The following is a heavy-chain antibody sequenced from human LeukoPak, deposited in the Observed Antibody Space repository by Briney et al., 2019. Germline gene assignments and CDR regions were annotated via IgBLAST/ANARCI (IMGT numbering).Heavy chain of an antibody. V-gene: IGHV6-1*01. CDR1: GDSVSSNSAA. Sequence: SQTLSLTCAISGDSVSSNSAAWNWIRQSPSRGLEWLGRTYYRSRWYTDYGASVKGRITINPDTSKNQFSLQLNSVTPEDTAVYYCVRSGSGSYDYWGQGTLVTVSS. J-gene: IGHJ4*02. D-gene: IGHD1-26*01. CDR3: VRSGSGSYDY. CDR2: TYYRSRWYT.